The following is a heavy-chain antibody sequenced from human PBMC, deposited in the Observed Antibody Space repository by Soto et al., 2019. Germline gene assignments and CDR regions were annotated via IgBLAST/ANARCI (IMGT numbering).Heavy chain of an antibody. D-gene: IGHD2-15*01. V-gene: IGHV1-18*01. Sequence: ASVKVSCKASGYTFNTYGISWVRQAPGQGLEWMGWISVYNGDTNYAQKFRGRVTLTTDTSTSTAYMELRSLTSDDTAVYYCASDLGYCSAGSCYPEYFHHWGQGTLVTVSS. CDR2: ISVYNGDT. CDR3: ASDLGYCSAGSCYPEYFHH. J-gene: IGHJ1*01. CDR1: GYTFNTYG.